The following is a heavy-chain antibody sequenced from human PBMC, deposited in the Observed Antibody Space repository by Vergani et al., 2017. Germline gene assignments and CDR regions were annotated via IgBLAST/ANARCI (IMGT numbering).Heavy chain of an antibody. D-gene: IGHD3-10*01. Sequence: QVQLVQSGAEVEKPGSSVKVSCKASGGTFSSYTISWVRQAPGQGLEWMGRIIPILGIANYAQKFQGRVTITADKSTSTAYMELSSLRSEDTAVYYCAREGSGSYYNYYYGMDVWGQGTTVTVSS. CDR3: AREGSGSYYNYYYGMDV. CDR1: GGTFSSYT. CDR2: IIPILGIA. J-gene: IGHJ6*02. V-gene: IGHV1-69*08.